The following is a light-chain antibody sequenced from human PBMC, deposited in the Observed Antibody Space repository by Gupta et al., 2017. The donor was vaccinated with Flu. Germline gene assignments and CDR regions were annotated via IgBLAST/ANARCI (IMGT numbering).Light chain of an antibody. J-gene: IGKJ1*01. Sequence: DIQMTQSPSSLSASVGDRVTITCRASQSISSYLNWYQQKPGKAPKLLIYAASSLQSGVPSRFSGSGSGTDFTLTISSRQPEDFATYYCQQSDSTSGWTFGQGTKVEIK. CDR1: QSISSY. CDR3: QQSDSTSGWT. V-gene: IGKV1-39*01. CDR2: AAS.